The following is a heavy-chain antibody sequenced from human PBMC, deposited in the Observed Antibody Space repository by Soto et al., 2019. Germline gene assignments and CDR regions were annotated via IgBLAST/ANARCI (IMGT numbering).Heavy chain of an antibody. CDR1: RFSFSTYA. CDR3: ARDRSGSHEIDDSLDI. J-gene: IGHJ3*02. D-gene: IGHD1-26*01. Sequence: QVQLVESGGGVVQPGRSLRLSCAASRFSFSTYAIHWVRQAPGKGLEWVAGISYDGGNEYYADSVKGRVTISRDNSTSTLYLKMYSLGHDDTAVYYCARDRSGSHEIDDSLDIWGRGTMVTVSS. CDR2: ISYDGGNE. V-gene: IGHV3-30-3*01.